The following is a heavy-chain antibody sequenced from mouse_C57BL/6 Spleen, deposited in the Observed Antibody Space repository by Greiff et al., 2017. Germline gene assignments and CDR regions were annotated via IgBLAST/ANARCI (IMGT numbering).Heavy chain of an antibody. CDR2: IDPSDSYT. CDR3: ARSLYDYDVGWFAY. V-gene: IGHV1-59*01. CDR1: GYTFTSYW. J-gene: IGHJ3*01. D-gene: IGHD2-4*01. Sequence: VQLQQPGAELVRPGTSVKLSCKASGYTFTSYWMHWVKQRPGQGLEWIGVIDPSDSYTNSNQKFKGKATLTVDTSSSTAYMQLSSLTSEDSAVYYCARSLYDYDVGWFAYWGQGTLVTVSA.